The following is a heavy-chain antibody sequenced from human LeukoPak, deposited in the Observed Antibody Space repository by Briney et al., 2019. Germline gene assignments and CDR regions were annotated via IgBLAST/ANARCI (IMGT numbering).Heavy chain of an antibody. V-gene: IGHV3-30*18. J-gene: IGHJ4*02. D-gene: IGHD4-17*01. CDR2: ISYDGSNK. CDR3: AKDGDYGDYGGFDY. Sequence: GGSLRLSCAASGFTFSSYGMHWVRQAPGKGLEWVAVISYDGSNKYYADSVKGRFTISRDNSKNTLYLQMNSLRAEDTAAYYCAKDGDYGDYGGFDYWGQGTLVTVSS. CDR1: GFTFSSYG.